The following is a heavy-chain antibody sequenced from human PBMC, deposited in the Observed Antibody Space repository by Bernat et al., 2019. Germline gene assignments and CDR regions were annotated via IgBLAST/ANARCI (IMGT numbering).Heavy chain of an antibody. CDR1: GFTFSRYA. D-gene: IGHD3-22*01. CDR2: ISGSGGST. Sequence: EVQLLESGGGLVQPGGSLRISCAASGFTFSRYAMSWVRQAPGKGLEWVSAISGSGGSTNYADSVKGRFTISRDNSKNTLYLHMNSLRAEDTAEYYCAKEKHSNTYYYVLDFDYLGQGTLVTVSS. J-gene: IGHJ4*02. CDR3: AKEKHSNTYYYVLDFDY. V-gene: IGHV3-23*01.